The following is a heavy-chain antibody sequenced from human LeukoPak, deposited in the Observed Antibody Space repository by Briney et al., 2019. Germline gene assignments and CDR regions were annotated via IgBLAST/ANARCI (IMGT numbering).Heavy chain of an antibody. CDR3: ATDGAGFDT. CDR2: INIGGTNT. J-gene: IGHJ5*02. CDR1: GFTFNDYY. V-gene: IGHV3-11*01. Sequence: PGGSLRLSCAASGFTFNDYYMSWIRQAPGKGLEWLSYINIGGTNTHYADSVKGRFTISRDNAKKSLYLVMNNLRAEDTAVYYCATDGAGFDTWGQGVLVTVSS.